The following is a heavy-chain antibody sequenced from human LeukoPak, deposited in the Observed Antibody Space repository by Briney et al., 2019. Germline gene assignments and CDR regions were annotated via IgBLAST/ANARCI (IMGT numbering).Heavy chain of an antibody. CDR1: GFTFDDYA. D-gene: IGHD5-12*01. CDR2: ISWNSGSI. Sequence: PGGSLRLSCAASGFTFDDYAMHWVRHAPGKGLEWVSGISWNSGSIGYADSVKGRFTISRDNAKNSLYLQMNSLRAEDTALYYCAKDSSGYDSGPLGYWGQGTLVTVSS. V-gene: IGHV3-9*01. J-gene: IGHJ4*02. CDR3: AKDSSGYDSGPLGY.